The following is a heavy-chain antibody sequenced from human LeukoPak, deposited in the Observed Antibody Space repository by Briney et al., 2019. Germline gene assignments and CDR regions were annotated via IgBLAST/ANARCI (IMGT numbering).Heavy chain of an antibody. D-gene: IGHD5-24*01. CDR3: AKDRGIATIYYFDY. CDR2: IRYDGSNK. CDR1: GFTFSSYG. J-gene: IGHJ4*02. Sequence: GGSLRLSCAASGFTFSSYGMHWVRQAPGKGLEWVAFIRYDGSNKYYADSVKGRFTISRDNSKNTLYLQMNSLRAEDTAVYYCAKDRGIATIYYFDYWGQGTLVTVSS. V-gene: IGHV3-30*02.